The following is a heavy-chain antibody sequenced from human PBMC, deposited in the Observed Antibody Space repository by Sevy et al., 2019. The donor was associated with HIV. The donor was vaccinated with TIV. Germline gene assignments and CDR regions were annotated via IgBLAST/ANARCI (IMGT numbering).Heavy chain of an antibody. D-gene: IGHD6-6*01. Sequence: GGSLRLSCAASGFIFSNYGMNWVRQAPGKGLEWVAFKRFDGSIKYYADSVRGRFTISRDNSKNILFLQMNSLRPEDTAVYYCAKDIAARPIDYWGQGTLVTVSS. V-gene: IGHV3-30*02. CDR2: KRFDGSIK. CDR3: AKDIAARPIDY. CDR1: GFIFSNYG. J-gene: IGHJ4*02.